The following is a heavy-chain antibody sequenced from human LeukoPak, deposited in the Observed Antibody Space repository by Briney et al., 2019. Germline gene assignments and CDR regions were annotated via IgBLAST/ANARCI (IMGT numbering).Heavy chain of an antibody. CDR3: ARGLTGTTHALDP. D-gene: IGHD1-7*01. J-gene: IGHJ5*02. CDR1: GGSFSVYY. V-gene: IGHV4-34*01. Sequence: NPSEPLSLTCAVYGGSFSVYYGRCIRPPPGEAVEWIGEINHSASTNYNPSLKSRVTISVDTSKNQFSLKLSSVTAADTAVYYCARGLTGTTHALDPWGEATLVTVSS. CDR2: INHSAST.